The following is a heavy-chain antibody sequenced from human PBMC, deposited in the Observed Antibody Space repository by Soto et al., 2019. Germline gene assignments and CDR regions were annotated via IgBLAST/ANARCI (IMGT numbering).Heavy chain of an antibody. Sequence: QVHLQESGPGLVKPSETLSLTCTVSGGTISRYYWSWIRQPPGKGLDWIGYMYNTGSTVDNPSFKSRVTISVDTSKNQFSLKLNSVTAADTAVYYCARDLWGYCGTDCYPLDVWGQGTTVTVSS. CDR3: ARDLWGYCGTDCYPLDV. CDR1: GGTISRYY. V-gene: IGHV4-59*01. CDR2: MYNTGST. D-gene: IGHD2-21*02. J-gene: IGHJ6*02.